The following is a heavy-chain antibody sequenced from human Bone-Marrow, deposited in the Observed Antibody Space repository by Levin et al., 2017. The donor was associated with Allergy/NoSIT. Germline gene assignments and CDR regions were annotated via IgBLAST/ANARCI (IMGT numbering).Heavy chain of an antibody. V-gene: IGHV2-5*02. Sequence: KLSGPTLVKPTQTLTLTCTFSGFSLTSSGVAVGWLRQPPGKALEWLALLYGDDDKRYSPSRKSRLTVTKDNSRNQVLLTVSNMDPSDTSTYYCAHRPDSGSDYDVLTGFYTVGSWAFDSWGQGTLVTVSA. CDR2: LYGDDDK. J-gene: IGHJ4*02. CDR1: GFSLTSSGVA. CDR3: AHRPDSGSDYDVLTGFYTVGSWAFDS. D-gene: IGHD3-9*01.